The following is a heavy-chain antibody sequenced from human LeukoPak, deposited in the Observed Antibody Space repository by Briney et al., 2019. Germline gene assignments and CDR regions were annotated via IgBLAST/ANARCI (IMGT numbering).Heavy chain of an antibody. D-gene: IGHD2-15*01. Sequence: GSLRLSCTASGFTFGDYVMSWVRQAPGKGLEWVSAISGSGGSTYYADSVKGRFTISRDNSKNTLYLQMNSLRAEDTAVYYCAKGIQVVPPYYYYYMDVWGKGTTVTISS. CDR1: GFTFGDYV. CDR2: ISGSGGST. J-gene: IGHJ6*03. CDR3: AKGIQVVPPYYYYYMDV. V-gene: IGHV3-23*01.